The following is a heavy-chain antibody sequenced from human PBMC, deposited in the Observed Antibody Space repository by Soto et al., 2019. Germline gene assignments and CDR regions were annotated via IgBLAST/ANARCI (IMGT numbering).Heavy chain of an antibody. CDR3: AHRPGGGGCISTSCPEPFDY. CDR2: IYWDDDK. V-gene: IGHV2-5*02. D-gene: IGHD2-2*01. CDR1: GFSLSTSGVG. J-gene: IGHJ4*02. Sequence: QITLKESGPTLVKPTQTLTLTCTFSGFSLSTSGVGVGWIRQPPGKALEWLALIYWDDDKRYSPSLKSRLTLTKDTSKNQVVLTMTNMDPVDTATYYCAHRPGGGGCISTSCPEPFDYGGQGTLVTVSS.